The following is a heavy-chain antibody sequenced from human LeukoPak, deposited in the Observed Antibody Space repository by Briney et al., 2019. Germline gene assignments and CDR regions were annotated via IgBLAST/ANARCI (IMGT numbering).Heavy chain of an antibody. D-gene: IGHD4-23*01. J-gene: IGHJ4*02. CDR1: GFTFSSYS. V-gene: IGHV3-21*04. CDR2: ISSSSSYI. CDR3: AIQTRGYGGNSVSFDY. Sequence: GGSLRLSCAASGFTFSSYSMNWVRQAPGKGLEWVSSISSSSSYIYYADSVKGRFTISRDNAKNSLYLQMNSLRAEDTAVYYRAIQTRGYGGNSVSFDYWGQGTLVTVSS.